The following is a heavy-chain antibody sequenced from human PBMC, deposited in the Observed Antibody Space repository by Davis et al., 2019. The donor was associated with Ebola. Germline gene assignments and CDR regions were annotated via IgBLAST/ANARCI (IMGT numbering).Heavy chain of an antibody. J-gene: IGHJ6*02. D-gene: IGHD3-3*01. V-gene: IGHV5-51*01. CDR1: GYSFTSYW. CDR2: IYPGDSYT. Sequence: KVSCKGSGYSFTSYWIGWVRQMPGKGLEWMGIIYPGDSYTNYSPSFQGHVTISADKSINTAYLQWNSLKASDTAIYFCARHFVGKLFGMDVWGQGTMVTVSS. CDR3: ARHFVGKLFGMDV.